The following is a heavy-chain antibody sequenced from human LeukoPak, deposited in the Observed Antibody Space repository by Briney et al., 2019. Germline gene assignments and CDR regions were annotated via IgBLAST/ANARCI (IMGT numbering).Heavy chain of an antibody. V-gene: IGHV4-30-4*01. CDR2: IYYSGST. CDR3: ARVRASYYYDSSGYYWGYFDY. J-gene: IGHJ4*02. CDR1: GGSISSGDYS. D-gene: IGHD3-22*01. Sequence: SETLSLTCTVSGGSISSGDYSWSWIRQPPGKGLEWIGYIYYSGSTYYNPSLKSRVTISVDTSKNQFSLKLSSVTAADTAVYYCARVRASYYYDSSGYYWGYFDYWGQGTLVTVSS.